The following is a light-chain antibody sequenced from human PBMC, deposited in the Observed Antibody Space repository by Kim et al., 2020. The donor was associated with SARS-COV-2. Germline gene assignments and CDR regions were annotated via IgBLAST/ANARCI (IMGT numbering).Light chain of an antibody. V-gene: IGLV1-47*01. J-gene: IGLJ3*02. CDR1: SSNIGSHY. CDR2: RNN. Sequence: QPVLTQPPSASGTPGQRVTISCSGSSSNIGSHYVYWYQHLPGTAPKLLIYRNNQRPSGVPDRFSGSKSGTSASLAITGLRSEDEAHYYCAAWDDSLSGRVFGGGTQLTVL. CDR3: AAWDDSLSGRV.